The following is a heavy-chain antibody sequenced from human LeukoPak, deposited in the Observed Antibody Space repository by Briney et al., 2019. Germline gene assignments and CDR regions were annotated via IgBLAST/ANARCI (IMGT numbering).Heavy chain of an antibody. V-gene: IGHV3-7*01. CDR2: MHEYGSQI. D-gene: IGHD2-21*01. Sequence: PGGSLRLSCAASGFTFSSYEMSWVRQAPGKGLEWVAIMHEYGSQIFYVDSVKGRFIISRDNARNSLYLQMNNLRAEDTAVYYCARPRGCGSARCNNFDYWGQGTLVTVSS. CDR1: GFTFSSYE. J-gene: IGHJ4*02. CDR3: ARPRGCGSARCNNFDY.